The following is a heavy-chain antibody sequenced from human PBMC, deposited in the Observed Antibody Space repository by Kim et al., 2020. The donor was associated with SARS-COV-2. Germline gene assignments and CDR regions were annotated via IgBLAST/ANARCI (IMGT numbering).Heavy chain of an antibody. V-gene: IGHV3-33*01. CDR1: GFMFSNHG. CDR3: ARDPYSSSSAVDY. CDR2: LWLDGSHK. J-gene: IGHJ4*02. Sequence: GGSLRLSCAASGFMFSNHGTHWVRQAPGKGLEWVALLWLDGSHKYYSDSVRGRFIISRDNSKNTLYLQMNSLRDDDTAIYYCARDPYSSSSAVDYWGQGTLVTVS. D-gene: IGHD6-6*01.